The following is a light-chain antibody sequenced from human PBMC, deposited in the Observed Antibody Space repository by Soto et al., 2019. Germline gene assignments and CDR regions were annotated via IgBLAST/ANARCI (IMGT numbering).Light chain of an antibody. CDR3: QSYDSSNQGV. CDR2: EDN. J-gene: IGLJ7*01. CDR1: SGSIASNY. Sequence: NFMLTQPHSVSESPGKTVTISCTRSSGSIASNYVQWYQQRPGSSPTTVIYEDNQRPSGVPDRFSGSIDSSSNSASLTISGLKPEDEADSYCQSYDSSNQGVFGGGTQLTVL. V-gene: IGLV6-57*01.